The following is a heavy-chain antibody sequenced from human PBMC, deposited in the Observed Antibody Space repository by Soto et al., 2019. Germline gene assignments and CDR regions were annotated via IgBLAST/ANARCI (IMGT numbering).Heavy chain of an antibody. CDR3: AREIVTAGGNNYFDP. V-gene: IGHV4-4*02. CDR2: VYHTGDT. CDR1: GGTVASSHW. J-gene: IGHJ5*02. Sequence: SETLSLTCGVSGGTVASSHWWSWVRQSPGRGLEWIGNVYHTGDTNFNPSLQSRVTFSVDKSNNQFSLRLTSVTAADTAVYFCAREIVTAGGNNYFDPWGPGTLVTAPQ. D-gene: IGHD2-21*02.